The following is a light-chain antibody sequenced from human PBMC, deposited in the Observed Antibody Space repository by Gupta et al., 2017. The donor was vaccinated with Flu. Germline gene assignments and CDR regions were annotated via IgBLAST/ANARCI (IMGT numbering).Light chain of an antibody. CDR2: RSN. V-gene: IGLV1-47*01. CDR1: NSNIGINY. Sequence: QSVLTLPPSASGTPGQRVTISCSGGNSNIGINYVYWYQQLPGAAPNLLIYRSNQRPSGVPDRFSGSKSDTSASLAISGLRAEDEADYYCAAGDDSLSCVVFGGGTKLTVL. CDR3: AAGDDSLSCVV. J-gene: IGLJ2*01.